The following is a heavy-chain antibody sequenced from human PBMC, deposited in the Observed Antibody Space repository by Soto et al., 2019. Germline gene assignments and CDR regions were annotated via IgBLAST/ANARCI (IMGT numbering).Heavy chain of an antibody. CDR3: AATGGNDFGWDV. Sequence: ASVKVSCKSSDNTFTHYGINWVRQAPGQGLEWMGWISGYNGNTKYAQKFQDRVTMTADTSTRTAFMEVRSLTSDDTGVYFCAATGGNDFGWDVWG. CDR2: ISGYNGNT. CDR1: DNTFTHYG. V-gene: IGHV1-18*01. D-gene: IGHD2-8*02. J-gene: IGHJ6*02.